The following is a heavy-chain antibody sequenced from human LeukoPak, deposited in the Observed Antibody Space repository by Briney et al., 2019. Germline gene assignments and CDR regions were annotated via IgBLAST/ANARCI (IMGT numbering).Heavy chain of an antibody. J-gene: IGHJ4*02. V-gene: IGHV1-18*01. D-gene: IGHD2-15*01. Sequence: ASVKVSCQASGYTFASYGISWVRQVPGQGLEWMGWITVYNGNTNYTQKLQGRVTMTTDTSTSTAYMELRSLRSDDTAVYYCARDWHCSGGSCYSDYWGQGTLVTVSS. CDR1: GYTFASYG. CDR3: ARDWHCSGGSCYSDY. CDR2: ITVYNGNT.